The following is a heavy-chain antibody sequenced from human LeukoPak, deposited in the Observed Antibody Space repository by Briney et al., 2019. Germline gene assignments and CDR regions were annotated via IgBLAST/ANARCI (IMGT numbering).Heavy chain of an antibody. CDR1: GFTFSSYA. V-gene: IGHV3-30*04. J-gene: IGHJ4*02. Sequence: GGSLRLSCAASGFTFSSYAMHWVRQAPGKGLEWVAVISYDGSNKYYADSVKGRFTISRDNSKNTLYLQMNSLRAEDTAVYYCANSIAVAGWPFDYWGQGTQVTVSS. D-gene: IGHD6-13*01. CDR2: ISYDGSNK. CDR3: ANSIAVAGWPFDY.